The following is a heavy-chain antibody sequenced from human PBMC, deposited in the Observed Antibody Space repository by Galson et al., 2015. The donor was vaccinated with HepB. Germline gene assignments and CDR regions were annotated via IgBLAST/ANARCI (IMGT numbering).Heavy chain of an antibody. J-gene: IGHJ4*02. D-gene: IGHD6-6*01. CDR2: ISYDGSNK. V-gene: IGHV3-30-3*01. CDR3: AVPTIGSSGFHY. Sequence: SLRLSCAASGFTFSSYAMHWVRQAPGKGLEWVAVISYDGSNKYYADSVKGRFTISRDNSKNTLYLQMNSLRAEDTAVYYCAVPTIGSSGFHYWGQGTLVTVSS. CDR1: GFTFSSYA.